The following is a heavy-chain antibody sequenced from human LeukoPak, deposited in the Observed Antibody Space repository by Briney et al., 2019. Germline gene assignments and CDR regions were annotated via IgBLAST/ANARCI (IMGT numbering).Heavy chain of an antibody. V-gene: IGHV3-23*01. CDR2: ISGSGGST. CDR1: GFTFSSYA. CDR3: AKTPITMVYYYYGMDV. J-gene: IGHJ6*02. Sequence: GGSLRLSCSASGFTFSSYAMSWVRQAPGKGLEWVSAISGSGGSTYYADSVKGRFTISRDNSKNTLYLQMNSLRDEDTAVYYCAKTPITMVYYYYGMDVWGQGTTVTVSS. D-gene: IGHD3-10*01.